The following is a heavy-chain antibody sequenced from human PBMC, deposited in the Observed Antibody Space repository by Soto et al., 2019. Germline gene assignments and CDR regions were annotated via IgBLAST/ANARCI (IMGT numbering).Heavy chain of an antibody. D-gene: IGHD3-10*01. J-gene: IGHJ6*02. CDR1: GYTFSNYY. V-gene: IGHV1-46*01. CDR2: INPSGGST. Sequence: QVQLVQSGAEVKKPGASMKVSCKASGYTFSNYYMHWVRQAPGQGLEWMGIINPSGGSTTYAQKFQGRVTMTRDTATSTVYMELNSLRSEDTAVYYCARETKYFGSGNYYGMDVWGQGTTVTVSS. CDR3: ARETKYFGSGNYYGMDV.